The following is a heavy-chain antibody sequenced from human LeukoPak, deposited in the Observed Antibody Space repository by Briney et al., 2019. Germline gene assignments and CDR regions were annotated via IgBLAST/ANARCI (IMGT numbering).Heavy chain of an antibody. V-gene: IGHV4-39*07. CDR1: DVSISSGSFY. CDR2: MYYSGST. Sequence: SETLSLTCTVSDVSISSGSFYWGWIRQPPGKGLEWIGSMYYSGSTYYNPSLKSRVTISVDTSKNQFSLKLSSVTAADTAVYYCARGRGTMIVVARLMAGYYFDYWGQGTLVTVSS. CDR3: ARGRGTMIVVARLMAGYYFDY. D-gene: IGHD3-22*01. J-gene: IGHJ4*02.